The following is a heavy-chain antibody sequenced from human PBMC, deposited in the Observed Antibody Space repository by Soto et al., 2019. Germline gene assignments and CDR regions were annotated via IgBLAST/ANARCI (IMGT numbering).Heavy chain of an antibody. D-gene: IGHD3-22*01. CDR2: IRSKTNNYAT. V-gene: IGHV3-73*01. CDR3: TTGLSNGYYNFDY. Sequence: GGSLRLSCAASGLTFSDSAIHWVRQASGKGLEWVGRIRSKTNNYATTYAASVKGRFTISRDDSKNTAYLQMNSLKTEDTAVYYGTTGLSNGYYNFDYWGQGTPVTFSS. CDR1: GLTFSDSA. J-gene: IGHJ4*02.